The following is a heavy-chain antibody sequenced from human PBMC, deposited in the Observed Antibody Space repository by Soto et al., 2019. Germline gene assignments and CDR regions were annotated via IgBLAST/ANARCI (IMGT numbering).Heavy chain of an antibody. CDR1: GGTFSSYA. D-gene: IGHD6-13*01. V-gene: IGHV1-69*13. CDR3: ARDHIAAAGTVWFDP. Sequence: SVKVSCKASGGTFSSYAISWVRQAPGQGLEWMGGIIPIFGTANYAQKFQGRVTITADESTSTAYMELSSLGSEDTAVYYCARDHIAAAGTVWFDPWGQGTLVTVSS. J-gene: IGHJ5*02. CDR2: IIPIFGTA.